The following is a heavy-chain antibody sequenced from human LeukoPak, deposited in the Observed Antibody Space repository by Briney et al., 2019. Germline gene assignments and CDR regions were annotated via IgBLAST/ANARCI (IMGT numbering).Heavy chain of an antibody. CDR2: IYPGDSDT. D-gene: IGHD3-22*01. CDR3: ARQTQNYYDSSGYYHFDY. CDR1: GYSFTSYW. Sequence: GESLKISCKGSGYSFTSYWIGWVRQMPGKGLEWMGIIYPGDSDTRYSPSFQGQVTISADKSISTAYLQWSSLKASDTATYYCARQTQNYYDSSGYYHFDYWGQGTLVTVSS. V-gene: IGHV5-51*01. J-gene: IGHJ4*02.